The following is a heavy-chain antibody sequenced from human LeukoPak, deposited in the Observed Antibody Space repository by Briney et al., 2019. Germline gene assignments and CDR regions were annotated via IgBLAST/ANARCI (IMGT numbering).Heavy chain of an antibody. Sequence: ASVKVSCKASGGTFSSYAISWVRQAPGQGLEWMGGIIPIFGTANYAQKFQGRVTITADESTSTAYMELSSLRSEDTAVYYCVKDRGGQVGRSFYYYGMDVWGQGATVTVSS. CDR3: VKDRGGQVGRSFYYYGMDV. CDR1: GGTFSSYA. J-gene: IGHJ6*02. CDR2: IIPIFGTA. D-gene: IGHD2-15*01. V-gene: IGHV1-69*13.